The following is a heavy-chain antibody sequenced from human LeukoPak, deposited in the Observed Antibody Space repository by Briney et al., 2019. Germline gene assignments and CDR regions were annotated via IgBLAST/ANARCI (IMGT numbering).Heavy chain of an antibody. D-gene: IGHD6-19*01. J-gene: IGHJ4*02. V-gene: IGHV3-23*01. CDR3: ATVLVGSSGWLFEY. Sequence: GGSLRLSCAASGFTFTHYAMSWFRQAPGKGLDWVSTISGTGDHPYYAASAKGRFTISRDNSRSTLYLQMNSLRAEDTAIYYCATVLVGSSGWLFEYWGQGTLLTVSS. CDR2: ISGTGDHP. CDR1: GFTFTHYA.